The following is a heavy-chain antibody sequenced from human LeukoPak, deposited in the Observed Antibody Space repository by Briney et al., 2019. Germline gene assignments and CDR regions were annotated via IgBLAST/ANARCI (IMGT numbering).Heavy chain of an antibody. J-gene: IGHJ4*02. CDR2: IYTSGST. CDR1: GGSFNSGSYY. Sequence: SETLSLTCTVSGGSFNSGSYYWSWIRQPAGKGLEWVGRIYTSGSTNYNPSLKSRVTISVDTAKNQFSLQLTSVTAADTAVYYCARAMRVDRFFDYWGQGILVTVSS. CDR3: ARAMRVDRFFDY. V-gene: IGHV4-61*02. D-gene: IGHD5-12*01.